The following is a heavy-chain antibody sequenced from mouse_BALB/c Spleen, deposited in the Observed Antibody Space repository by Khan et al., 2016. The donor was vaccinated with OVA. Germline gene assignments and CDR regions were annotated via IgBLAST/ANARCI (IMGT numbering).Heavy chain of an antibody. D-gene: IGHD1-1*02. CDR1: GYTFTSYW. J-gene: IGHJ3*01. Sequence: QVQLKQSGAELVKPGASVKLSCKTSGYTFTSYWIQWVKQRPGQGLGWIGQIFPGTGTTYYNENFKGKATLTVDTSSSTAYMQVSSLTSEDSAVYFCARGYFGTYEFVYWGQGTLVTVSP. CDR2: IFPGTGTT. V-gene: IGHV1S132*01. CDR3: ARGYFGTYEFVY.